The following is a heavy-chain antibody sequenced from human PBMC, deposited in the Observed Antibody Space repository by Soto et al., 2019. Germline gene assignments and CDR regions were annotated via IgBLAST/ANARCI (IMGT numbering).Heavy chain of an antibody. CDR1: GGSFSGYY. CDR3: ARPLTYYYGSGSYYY. CDR2: INHSGST. J-gene: IGHJ4*02. D-gene: IGHD3-10*01. V-gene: IGHV4-34*01. Sequence: SETLSLTCAVYGGSFSGYYWSWIRQPPGKGLEWIGEINHSGSTNYNPSLKSRVTISVDTSKNQFSLKLSSVTAADTAVYYCARPLTYYYGSGSYYYWGQGTLVTVSS.